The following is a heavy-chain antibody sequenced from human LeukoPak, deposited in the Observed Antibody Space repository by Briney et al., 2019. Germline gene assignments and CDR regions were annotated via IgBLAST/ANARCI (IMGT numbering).Heavy chain of an antibody. CDR3: ARDGGSSGPRVSYGMDV. CDR1: GDSISSYY. CDR2: IYTSGST. V-gene: IGHV4-4*07. Sequence: SETLSLTCTVSGDSISSYYWSWIRQPAGKGLEWIGRIYTSGSTNYNPSLKSRVTMSVDTSKNQFSLKLSSVTAADTAVYYCARDGGSSGPRVSYGMDVWGQGTTVTVSS. J-gene: IGHJ6*02. D-gene: IGHD6-19*01.